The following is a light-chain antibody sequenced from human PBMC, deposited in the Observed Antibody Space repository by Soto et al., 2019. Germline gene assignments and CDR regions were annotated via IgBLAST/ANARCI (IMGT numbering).Light chain of an antibody. CDR3: HSYTSSSTLV. J-gene: IGLJ3*02. CDR1: SSDIGGYNH. Sequence: QSVLTQPASVSGSPGQSITISCSGTSSDIGGYNHVSWFQQHPGKAPKLVIYEVTNRPSGVSNRFSGSKSGSTASLTISGLQAEDEADYYCHSYTSSSTLVFGGGTKVTVL. V-gene: IGLV2-14*01. CDR2: EVT.